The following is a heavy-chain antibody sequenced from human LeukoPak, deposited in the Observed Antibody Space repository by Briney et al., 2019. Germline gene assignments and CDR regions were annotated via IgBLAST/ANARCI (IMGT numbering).Heavy chain of an antibody. CDR2: ISGDGGST. CDR1: GFSFNTYA. CDR3: TLGSLYSSSWYGDY. V-gene: IGHV3-23*01. D-gene: IGHD6-13*01. Sequence: GGSLRLSCAASGFSFNTYAMTWVRQAPGKGLEWVSAISGDGGSTYYAVSVKGRLTISRDNSKNTLYLQMNGLRAEDTALYYCTLGSLYSSSWYGDYWGQGTLVTVSS. J-gene: IGHJ4*02.